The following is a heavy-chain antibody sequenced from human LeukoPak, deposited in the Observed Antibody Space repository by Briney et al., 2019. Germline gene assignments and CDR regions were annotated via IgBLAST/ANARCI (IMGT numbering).Heavy chain of an antibody. Sequence: GGSLRLSCAASGFTFSSYSMNWVRQAPGKGLEWVSYISSSSSTIYYADSVKGRFTISRDNAKNSLYLQMNSLRAEDTAVYYCARARRQWLVAYWYFDLWGRGTLVTVS. CDR3: ARARRQWLVAYWYFDL. J-gene: IGHJ2*01. V-gene: IGHV3-48*01. CDR2: ISSSSSTI. CDR1: GFTFSSYS. D-gene: IGHD6-19*01.